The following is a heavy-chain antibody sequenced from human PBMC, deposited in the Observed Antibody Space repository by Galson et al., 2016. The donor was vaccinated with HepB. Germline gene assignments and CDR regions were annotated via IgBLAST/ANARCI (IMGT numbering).Heavy chain of an antibody. D-gene: IGHD6-19*01. CDR1: GFTFSSYA. V-gene: IGHV3-23*01. J-gene: IGHJ4*02. CDR2: ISGSGGST. Sequence: LRLSCAASGFTFSSYAMSWVRQAPGKGLEWVSAISGSGGSTYYAGSVKGRFTISRDNSENTLYLQMNRLRAEDTAVYYCAKGAEQWLVPGYFDYWGQGTLVTVSS. CDR3: AKGAEQWLVPGYFDY.